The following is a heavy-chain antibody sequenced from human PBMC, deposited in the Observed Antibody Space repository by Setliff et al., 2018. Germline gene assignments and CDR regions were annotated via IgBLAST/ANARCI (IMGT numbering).Heavy chain of an antibody. CDR2: MNPITGAT. V-gene: IGHV1-2*02. CDR3: ARAPMVRGVTLTNWFDP. J-gene: IGHJ5*02. Sequence: ASVKVSCKTSGYTFTDYYLHWVRQAPGQGLEWMGWMNPITGATKYAQKFQARVTMTRDTSITTAYMDLSSLRSDDTAVYYCARAPMVRGVTLTNWFDPWGQGTLVTVSS. CDR1: GYTFTDYY. D-gene: IGHD3-10*01.